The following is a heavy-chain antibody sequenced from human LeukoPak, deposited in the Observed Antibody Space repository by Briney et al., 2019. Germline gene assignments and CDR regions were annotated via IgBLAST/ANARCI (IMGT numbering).Heavy chain of an antibody. CDR2: INTDGRTT. CDR3: ARDIPQRGYNYGYDY. J-gene: IGHJ4*02. Sequence: PGGSLRLSCAASGFTFSSYWMYWVRQAPGKGLVWVSRINTDGRTTNYADSVKGRFTISRDNAKNSLYLQMNSLRAEDTAVYYCARDIPQRGYNYGYDYWGQGTLVTVSS. D-gene: IGHD5-18*01. CDR1: GFTFSSYW. V-gene: IGHV3-74*01.